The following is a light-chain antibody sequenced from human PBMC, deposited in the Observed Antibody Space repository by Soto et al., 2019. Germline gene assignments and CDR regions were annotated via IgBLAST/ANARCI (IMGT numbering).Light chain of an antibody. V-gene: IGKV3-15*01. CDR1: QNIRSN. J-gene: IGKJ1*01. CDR3: QQYNDWPRT. Sequence: EIVMTQSPGTLSVSPGEGVTLSCRASQNIRSNLAWYLKKPGQAPRILIYGASIRANGVPDRFSGGGSGTEFILTISRLQSEDFAVYYCQQYNDWPRTFGQGTKVDIK. CDR2: GAS.